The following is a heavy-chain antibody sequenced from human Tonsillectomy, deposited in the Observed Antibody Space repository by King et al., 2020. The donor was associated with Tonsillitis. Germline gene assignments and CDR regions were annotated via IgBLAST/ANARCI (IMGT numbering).Heavy chain of an antibody. V-gene: IGHV3-21*06. J-gene: IGHJ3*02. Sequence: VQLVESGGGLVEPGGSLRLSCTASGFTFSGYSMNWVRQAPGKGPEWVSSISPNSDYIYYADHLKGRFTVSRDNAKNSLYVQMNSLGAEDTAVYYCARGNSGSYQRDDALDIWGRGTGVTVSA. CDR3: ARGNSGSYQRDDALDI. CDR1: GFTFSGYS. D-gene: IGHD1-26*01. CDR2: ISPNSDYI.